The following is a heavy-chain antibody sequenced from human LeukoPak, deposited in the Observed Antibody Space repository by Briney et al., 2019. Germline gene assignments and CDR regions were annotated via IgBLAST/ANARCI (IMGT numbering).Heavy chain of an antibody. Sequence: ASVKVSCKASGHTFTSYYMHWVRQARGQGLEGMGIINPSGCSTSYAQKFQGRVTMTRDTSTSTVYMELSSLRSEDTAVYYCARAPYGSGSYYTTTFDPWGQGTLVTVSS. CDR1: GHTFTSYY. CDR3: ARAPYGSGSYYTTTFDP. V-gene: IGHV1-46*01. J-gene: IGHJ5*02. D-gene: IGHD3-10*01. CDR2: INPSGCST.